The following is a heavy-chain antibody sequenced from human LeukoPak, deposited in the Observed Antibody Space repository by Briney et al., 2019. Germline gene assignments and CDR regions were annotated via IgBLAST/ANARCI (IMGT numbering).Heavy chain of an antibody. CDR1: GFTFSSYS. V-gene: IGHV3-21*01. Sequence: KTGGSLRLSCAASGFTFSSYSMNWVRQAPGKWLEWVSSISSSSSYIYYADSVKGRFTISRDNAKNSLYLQMNSLRAEDTAVYYCARATYYYDSSGYKPSYWYFDLWGRGTLVTVSS. CDR2: ISSSSSYI. CDR3: ARATYYYDSSGYKPSYWYFDL. D-gene: IGHD3-22*01. J-gene: IGHJ2*01.